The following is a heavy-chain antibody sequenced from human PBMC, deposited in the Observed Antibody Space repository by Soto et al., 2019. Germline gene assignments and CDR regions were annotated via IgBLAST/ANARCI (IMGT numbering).Heavy chain of an antibody. CDR2: IYTGGGT. V-gene: IGHV3-53*01. J-gene: IGHJ6*02. Sequence: GSLRLSCAASGLTVSSNYMNWVRQAPGKGLEWVSLIYTGGGTYYADSVKGRFTVSRDNSKNTLYLQMNSLRAEDTAVYYCARMGQWRVPGDYYYGMDVWGQGTSVTVS. CDR3: ARMGQWRVPGDYYYGMDV. D-gene: IGHD6-19*01. CDR1: GLTVSSNY.